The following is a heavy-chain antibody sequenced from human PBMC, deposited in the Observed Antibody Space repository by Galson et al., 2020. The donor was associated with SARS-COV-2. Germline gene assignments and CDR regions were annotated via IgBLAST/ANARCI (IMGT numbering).Heavy chain of an antibody. J-gene: IGHJ5*02. CDR3: ARERGGRLGEFDNWFDP. CDR2: ISSSSSYT. V-gene: IGHV3-11*06. CDR1: GFTFSDYY. D-gene: IGHD3-10*01. Sequence: GESLKISCAASGFTFSDYYMSWIRQAPGTGLEWVSYISSSSSYTNYADSVKGRFTISRDNAKNSLYLQMNSLRAEDTAGYYCARERGGRLGEFDNWFDPWGQGTLVTVSS.